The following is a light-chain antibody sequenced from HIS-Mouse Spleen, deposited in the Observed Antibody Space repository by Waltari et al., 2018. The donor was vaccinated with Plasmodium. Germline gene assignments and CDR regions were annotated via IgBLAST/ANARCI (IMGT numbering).Light chain of an antibody. CDR1: QDISNY. V-gene: IGKV1-33*01. CDR2: DAS. J-gene: IGKJ5*01. CDR3: QQYDNIST. Sequence: DIQMTQSPSSLSASVGARVTITCQASQDISNYLNWYQQKPGKAPNVLIYDASNLETGVPSRFSGSGSGTDFTFTISSLQPEDIATYYCQQYDNISTFGQGTRLEIK.